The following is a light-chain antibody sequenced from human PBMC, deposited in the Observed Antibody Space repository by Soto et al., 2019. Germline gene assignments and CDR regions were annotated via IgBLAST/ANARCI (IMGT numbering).Light chain of an antibody. V-gene: IGKV3-20*01. Sequence: ETVLKQSTGSLSLYLGDRATLSCSASQTVSNNYLAWYKKNTGQDHRLLIYGTSNRATGIPDRFSCSGSGTDLTLTIRRLEPEDCVIDYGQTYGSSPWTGVPGTKGEIK. J-gene: IGKJ1*01. CDR3: QTYGSSPWT. CDR1: QTVSNNY. CDR2: GTS.